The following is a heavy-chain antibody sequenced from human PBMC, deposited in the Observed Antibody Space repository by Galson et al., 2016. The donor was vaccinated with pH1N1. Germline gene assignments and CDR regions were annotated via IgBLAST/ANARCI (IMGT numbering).Heavy chain of an antibody. J-gene: IGHJ2*01. CDR2: ISYSGSP. Sequence: ETLSLTCTVSGGSTRTDSYHWGWIRQPPGKGLEWTGSISYSGSPYYTPSLKSRIALSLDPSKNQFSLRLSSVTAADTAVYYCARPDYVDVDLDDWYFDLWGRGTLVTVSS. V-gene: IGHV4-39*01. CDR1: GGSTRTDSYH. D-gene: IGHD4-17*01. CDR3: ARPDYVDVDLDDWYFDL.